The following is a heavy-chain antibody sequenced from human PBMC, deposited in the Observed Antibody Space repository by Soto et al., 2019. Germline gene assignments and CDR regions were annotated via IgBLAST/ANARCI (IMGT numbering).Heavy chain of an antibody. Sequence: QAQLVQSGAEVTKPGASVKVSCKASGYTFTSYDINWVRQATGQGLEWMGWMSPNSGATGYAQKFQGRVTMTRDTSISTAYMELSNLRSEDTAIYYCARGVDAGVDVWGQGPTVTVSS. J-gene: IGHJ6*02. CDR2: MSPNSGAT. CDR1: GYTFTSYD. D-gene: IGHD1-1*01. V-gene: IGHV1-8*01. CDR3: ARGVDAGVDV.